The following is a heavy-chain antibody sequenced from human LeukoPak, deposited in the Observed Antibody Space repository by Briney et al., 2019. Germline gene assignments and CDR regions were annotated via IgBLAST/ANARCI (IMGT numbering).Heavy chain of an antibody. CDR2: IKQDGSEK. CDR3: ARLPNHGGWYGEDY. D-gene: IGHD6-19*01. Sequence: PGGSLRLSCAASGFTFSSYGMHWVRQAPGKGLEWVANIKQDGSEKYYVDSVKGRFTISRDNAKNSLYLQMNSLRAEDTAVYYCARLPNHGGWYGEDYWGQGTLVTVSS. V-gene: IGHV3-7*01. CDR1: GFTFSSYG. J-gene: IGHJ4*02.